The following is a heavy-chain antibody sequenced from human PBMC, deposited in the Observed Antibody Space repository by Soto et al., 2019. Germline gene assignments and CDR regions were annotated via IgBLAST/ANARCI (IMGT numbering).Heavy chain of an antibody. D-gene: IGHD2-2*01. J-gene: IGHJ5*02. CDR3: ARVPDR. CDR2: IYHSGST. CDR1: GGSISRGGYS. Sequence: PSETLSLPCAVSGGSISRGGYSWSWIRQPPGKGLEWIGYIYHSGSTYYNPSLKSRVTISVDRSKNQFSLKLSSVTAADTAVYYCARVPDRWGQGTLVTVSS. V-gene: IGHV4-30-2*01.